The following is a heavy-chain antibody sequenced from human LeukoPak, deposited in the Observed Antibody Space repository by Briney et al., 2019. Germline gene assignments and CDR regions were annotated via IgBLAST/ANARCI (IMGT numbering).Heavy chain of an antibody. Sequence: GGSLRLSCAASGFTFSTYSLTWVRQAAGKGLEWVSSISRGSTYIYYADSVRGRFTISRDNAKNSLDLQMNSLRAEDTAIYYCARDAVDTATYFDYWGQGTLVTVSS. J-gene: IGHJ4*02. CDR1: GFTFSTYS. CDR2: ISRGSTYI. CDR3: ARDAVDTATYFDY. D-gene: IGHD5-18*01. V-gene: IGHV3-21*01.